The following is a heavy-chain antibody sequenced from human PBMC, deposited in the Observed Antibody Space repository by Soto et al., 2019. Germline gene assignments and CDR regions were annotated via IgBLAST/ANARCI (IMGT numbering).Heavy chain of an antibody. CDR1: GYTFTSYG. D-gene: IGHD3-3*01. J-gene: IGHJ6*03. Sequence: ASVKVSCKASGYTFTSYGISWVRQAPGQGLEWMGWISAYNGNTNYAQKLQGRVTMTTDTSTSTAYMELRSLRSDDTAVYYCARGIDGTIFGVVPAAIGYLMDVRGKGSSVTVSS. V-gene: IGHV1-18*01. CDR3: ARGIDGTIFGVVPAAIGYLMDV. CDR2: ISAYNGNT.